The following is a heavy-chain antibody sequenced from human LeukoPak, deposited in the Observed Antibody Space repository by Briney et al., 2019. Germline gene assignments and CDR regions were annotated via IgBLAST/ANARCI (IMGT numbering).Heavy chain of an antibody. CDR3: AKDGGSYPLGAFDI. Sequence: GGSLRLSCAASGFTFSSYGMHWVRQAPGKGLEWVAFIRYDGSNKYYADSVKGRFTISRDNSKNTLYLQMNSLRAEDTAVYYCAKDGGSYPLGAFDIWGQGTMVTVSS. J-gene: IGHJ3*02. CDR1: GFTFSSYG. CDR2: IRYDGSNK. V-gene: IGHV3-30*02. D-gene: IGHD1-26*01.